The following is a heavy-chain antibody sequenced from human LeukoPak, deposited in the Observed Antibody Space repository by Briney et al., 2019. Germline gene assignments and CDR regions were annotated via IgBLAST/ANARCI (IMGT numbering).Heavy chain of an antibody. CDR3: ARHSGSSWSNWFDP. Sequence: ASVKVSCKASGYTFTGYYMHWVRRAPGQGLEWMGWINPNSGGTNYAQKFQGWVTMTRDTSISTAYMELSRLRSDDTAVYYCARHSGSSWSNWFDPWGQGTLVTVSS. CDR1: GYTFTGYY. J-gene: IGHJ5*02. D-gene: IGHD6-13*01. V-gene: IGHV1-2*04. CDR2: INPNSGGT.